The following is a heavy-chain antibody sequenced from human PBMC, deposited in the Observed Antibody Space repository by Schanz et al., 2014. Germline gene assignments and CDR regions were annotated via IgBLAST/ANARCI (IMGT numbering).Heavy chain of an antibody. D-gene: IGHD6-13*01. CDR1: GFTFSNYY. CDR3: AMGSSLYYFDS. J-gene: IGHJ4*02. V-gene: IGHV3-11*06. CDR2: ISSTSRYT. Sequence: QVQLVESGGVLVKPGGSLRLSCAGSGFTFSNYYTSWIRQAPGKGLEWVAHISSTSRYTNYADSVKGRFTISRDNTKNSLYLQMNSMRSEATALYYCAMGSSLYYFDSWGQGTLITVSS.